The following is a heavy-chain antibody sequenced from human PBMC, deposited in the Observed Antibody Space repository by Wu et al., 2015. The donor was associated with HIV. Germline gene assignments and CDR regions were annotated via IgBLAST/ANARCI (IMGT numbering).Heavy chain of an antibody. Sequence: QVQLVQSGAEVKKPGSSVKVSCRASGGTFNNYAFSWVRQAPGQGPEWMGGIIPMFGTLNYAQKFKGRVTITADESTTTGYMELSSLRSEDTAVYYCARGVVRERKFDPWGQGTQVTVSS. J-gene: IGHJ5*02. CDR2: IIPMFGTL. D-gene: IGHD2-15*01. V-gene: IGHV1-69*13. CDR3: ARGVVRERKFDP. CDR1: GGTFNNYA.